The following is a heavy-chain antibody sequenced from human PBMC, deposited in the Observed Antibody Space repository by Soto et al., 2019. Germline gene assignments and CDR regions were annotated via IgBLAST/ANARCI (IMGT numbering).Heavy chain of an antibody. V-gene: IGHV3-11*01. CDR3: ARIEGDCTGGACYSGGFDY. CDR2: LSGSGTSI. CDR1: GFTFIDYY. Sequence: ESGGALVKPGGSLRLSCAASGFTFIDYYMIWIRQAPGTGLEWVSYLSGSGTSIYYADSVKGRFTISRDNANDSLYLQMNSLRADDTAVYYCARIEGDCTGGACYSGGFDYWGQGTLVSVSS. J-gene: IGHJ4*02. D-gene: IGHD2-8*02.